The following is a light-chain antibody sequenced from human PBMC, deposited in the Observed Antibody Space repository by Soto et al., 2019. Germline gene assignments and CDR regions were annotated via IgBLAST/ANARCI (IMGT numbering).Light chain of an antibody. CDR3: QQTYTLPRT. CDR2: TTS. CDR1: QTVSKF. Sequence: DIQMTQSPSSLSASVGDRVTIAGRASQTVSKFVNWYQQKPGKVPTLLIFTTSTLHSGGPSRFSGSGFGTEFTRIINGLHAEDSATYYCQQTYTLPRT. J-gene: IGKJ1*01. V-gene: IGKV1-39*01.